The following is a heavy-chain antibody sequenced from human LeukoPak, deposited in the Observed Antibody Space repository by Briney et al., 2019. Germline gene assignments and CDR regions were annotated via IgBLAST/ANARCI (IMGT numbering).Heavy chain of an antibody. CDR1: GGSISSGGYY. J-gene: IGHJ4*02. D-gene: IGHD6-6*01. CDR3: ARDGIYSSWSR. V-gene: IGHV4-30-2*01. Sequence: SETLSLTCTVSGGSISSGGYYWSWIRQPPGKGLEWIGYIYHSGSTYYNPSLKSRVTISVDRSKNQFSLKLSSVTAADTAVYYCARDGIYSSWSRWGQGTLVTVSS. CDR2: IYHSGST.